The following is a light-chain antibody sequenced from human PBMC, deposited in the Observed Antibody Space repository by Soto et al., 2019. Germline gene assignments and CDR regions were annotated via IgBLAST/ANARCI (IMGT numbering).Light chain of an antibody. CDR3: QQYGSSRWT. CDR2: GAS. CDR1: QSVSSSY. Sequence: EIVLTQSPGTLSLSPGERATLSCRASQSVSSSYLAWYQQNRGQAPRLLIYGASSRATGIPDRFSGSGSGTDFTLTISRLEPEDSAVYYCQQYGSSRWTFGQGTKV. J-gene: IGKJ1*01. V-gene: IGKV3-20*01.